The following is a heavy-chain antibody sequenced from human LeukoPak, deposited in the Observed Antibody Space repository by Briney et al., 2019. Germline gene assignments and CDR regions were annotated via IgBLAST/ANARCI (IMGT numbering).Heavy chain of an antibody. CDR2: ISTNTGNP. J-gene: IGHJ5*02. CDR3: ARDSSSWLANWFDP. Sequence: EASVKVSCKASGYTFTSYAMNWVRQAPGQGLEWMGWISTNTGNPTYAQGFTGRFVFSLDTSVSTAYLQISSLRAEDTAVYYCARDSSSWLANWFDPWGQGTLVTVSS. D-gene: IGHD6-13*01. CDR1: GYTFTSYA. V-gene: IGHV7-4-1*02.